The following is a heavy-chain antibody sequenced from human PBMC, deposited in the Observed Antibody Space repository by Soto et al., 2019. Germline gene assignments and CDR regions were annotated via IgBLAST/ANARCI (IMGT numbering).Heavy chain of an antibody. CDR3: ARGITAGVDY. CDR1: GYTFTDHD. CDR2: MRPSSGRT. Sequence: ASVKVSCKASGYTFTDHDINWVRQTTGQGLEWMGWMRPSSGRTGYAQKFQGRVTMTTDTSMNTAYMELSSLTSDDTAFYYCARGITAGVDYWGQGTLVTVSS. V-gene: IGHV1-8*01. J-gene: IGHJ4*02. D-gene: IGHD1-26*01.